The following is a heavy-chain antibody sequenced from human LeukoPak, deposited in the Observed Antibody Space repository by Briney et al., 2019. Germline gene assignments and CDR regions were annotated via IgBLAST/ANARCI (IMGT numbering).Heavy chain of an antibody. Sequence: GGSLRLSCAASGFTFSSYEMNWVRQAPGKGLEWVAFLRYDGSTKYYADSLKGRFTISRDNSKNTLYLQMNSLRAEDTAVYYWARDKVPYYFDYWGQGTLVTVSS. V-gene: IGHV3-30*02. CDR2: LRYDGSTK. CDR3: ARDKVPYYFDY. J-gene: IGHJ4*02. D-gene: IGHD3-10*01. CDR1: GFTFSSYE.